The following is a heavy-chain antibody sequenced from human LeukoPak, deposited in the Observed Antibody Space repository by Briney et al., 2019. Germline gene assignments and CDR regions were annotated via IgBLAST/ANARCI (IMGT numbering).Heavy chain of an antibody. J-gene: IGHJ4*02. D-gene: IGHD2-15*01. CDR3: ATVRDIVVGGGPHYFDY. V-gene: IGHV1-2*02. CDR1: GYTFIGYH. Sequence: GASVKVSCKASGYTFIGYHLHWVRQAPGQGLEWMGWINPHNGDTNYAQKFQGRVTMTRDTSITTAYMELSRLKSDDTAVYYCATVRDIVVGGGPHYFDYWGQGTLVTVSS. CDR2: INPHNGDT.